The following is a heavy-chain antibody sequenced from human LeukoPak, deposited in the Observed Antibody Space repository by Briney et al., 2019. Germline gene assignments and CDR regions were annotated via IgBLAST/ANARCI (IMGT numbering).Heavy chain of an antibody. D-gene: IGHD2-2*01. V-gene: IGHV1-2*02. CDR3: ARWSLYCSSTSCSPTQYYFDY. CDR1: GYTFTGCY. Sequence: GASVKVSCKASGYTFTGCYMHWVRQAPGQGLEWMGWINPNSGGTNYAQKFQGRVTMTRDTSISTAYMELSGLRSDDTAVYYCARWSLYCSSTSCSPTQYYFDYWGQGTLVTVSS. CDR2: INPNSGGT. J-gene: IGHJ4*02.